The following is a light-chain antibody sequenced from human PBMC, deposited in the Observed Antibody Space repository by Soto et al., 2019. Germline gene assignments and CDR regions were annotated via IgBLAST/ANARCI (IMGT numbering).Light chain of an antibody. V-gene: IGLV2-14*01. CDR1: ISDIGGYNY. CDR3: TSYTSSITYV. CDR2: EVS. Sequence: QSALTQPASVSGSPGQSITISCTGTISDIGGYNYVSWYQQHPGKAPKLIVYEVSWRPSGVSNRFSGSKSGNTASLTISGLQPEDEADYYCTSYTSSITYVFGTGTKGTVL. J-gene: IGLJ1*01.